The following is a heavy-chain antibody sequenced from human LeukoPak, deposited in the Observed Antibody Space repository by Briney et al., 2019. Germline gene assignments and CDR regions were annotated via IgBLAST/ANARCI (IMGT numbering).Heavy chain of an antibody. V-gene: IGHV3-23*01. CDR3: VRRQGSKSGAFDI. J-gene: IGHJ3*02. Sequence: GGSLRLSCAASGFTFSSYAINWVRQAPDTGLEWVSTISGSGGDTYYADSVKGRFIISRDNSMNTVSLQMSSLRGADTALYYCVRRQGSKSGAFDIWGQGTLVTVFS. D-gene: IGHD1-26*01. CDR1: GFTFSSYA. CDR2: ISGSGGDT.